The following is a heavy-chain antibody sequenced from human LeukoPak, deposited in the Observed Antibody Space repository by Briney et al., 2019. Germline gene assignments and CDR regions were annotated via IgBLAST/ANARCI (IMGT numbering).Heavy chain of an antibody. J-gene: IGHJ5*02. V-gene: IGHV4-4*07. D-gene: IGHD3-10*01. CDR2: ISGSGTI. CDR1: GGSINSY. CDR3: ARDSGTTGEVKFDP. Sequence: SETLSLTCTVSGGSINSYWGWIRQPAGKGLEWIGRISGSGTITYNPALQSRLSISIDTSKNQFSLKLMSVTAADTAVCYCARDSGTTGEVKFDPWGQGTLVTVSS.